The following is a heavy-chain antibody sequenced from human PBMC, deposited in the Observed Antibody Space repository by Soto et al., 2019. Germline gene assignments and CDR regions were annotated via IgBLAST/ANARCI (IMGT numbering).Heavy chain of an antibody. CDR2: ISYSGST. D-gene: IGHD3-22*01. Sequence: SETLSLTCTVSGGSISDGYYWSWIRQHPGKGLEWIGSISYSGSTSYNPSLKSRLTISVDRSKSQFSLNLSSVTAADTAVYYCASRDRSGYSYWLDTWGQGAQVTFSS. V-gene: IGHV4-31*03. CDR3: ASRDRSGYSYWLDT. J-gene: IGHJ5*02. CDR1: GGSISDGYY.